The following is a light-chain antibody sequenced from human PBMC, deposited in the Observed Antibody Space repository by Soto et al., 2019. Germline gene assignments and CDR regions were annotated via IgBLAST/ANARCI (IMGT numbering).Light chain of an antibody. CDR2: GAS. CDR1: QSVSNN. CDR3: QLYGSPPPT. Sequence: EIVMTQSPATLSVYPGKGATLSCRASQSVSNNVAWYQQKPGQGPRLLIYGASSRATGTPDRFSGSGSGTDFTLTINRLEPEDFALYYCQLYGSPPPTFGHVTIVDIK. J-gene: IGKJ1*01. V-gene: IGKV3-20*01.